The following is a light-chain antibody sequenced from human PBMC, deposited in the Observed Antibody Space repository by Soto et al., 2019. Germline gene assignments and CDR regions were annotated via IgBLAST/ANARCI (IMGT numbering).Light chain of an antibody. V-gene: IGKV3-11*01. CDR1: QSVSSY. CDR3: QQRSNWPRGVT. CDR2: DAS. J-gene: IGKJ3*01. Sequence: ELVLTQSPATLSLSPGERATLSCRASQSVSSYLAWYQQKPGQAPRLLIYDASNRATGIPARFSGSGSGTDFTLTISSREPEDFAVYYCQQRSNWPRGVTFGPGTKVDIK.